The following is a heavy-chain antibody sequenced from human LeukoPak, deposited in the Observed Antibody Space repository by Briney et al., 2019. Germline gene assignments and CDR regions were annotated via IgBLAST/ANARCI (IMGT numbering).Heavy chain of an antibody. CDR3: ARGLSMPDAFDI. V-gene: IGHV1-24*01. J-gene: IGHJ3*02. Sequence: GASVKVSCKVSGYTLTELSMHWVRQAPGKGLEWMGGFDPEDGETIYAQKFQGRVTMTEDTSTDTAYMELSSLRSEDTAAYYCARGLSMPDAFDIWGQGTMVTVSS. D-gene: IGHD2-2*01. CDR1: GYTLTELS. CDR2: FDPEDGET.